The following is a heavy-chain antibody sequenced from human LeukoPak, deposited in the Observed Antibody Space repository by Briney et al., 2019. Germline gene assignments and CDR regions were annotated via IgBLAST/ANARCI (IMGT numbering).Heavy chain of an antibody. V-gene: IGHV1-46*01. CDR1: GYTFTSCY. Sequence: GASVKVSCKASGYTFTSCYMHWVRQPPAQGLEWMGIINLNGGSTSYAQKFQGKVTMTRDTSTSTVCMELSSLRSEDTAVYYCARPRTGPRGGFHCGGDCYLDYWGQGTLVTVSS. CDR2: INLNGGST. CDR3: ARPRTGPRGGFHCGGDCYLDY. D-gene: IGHD2-21*01. J-gene: IGHJ4*02.